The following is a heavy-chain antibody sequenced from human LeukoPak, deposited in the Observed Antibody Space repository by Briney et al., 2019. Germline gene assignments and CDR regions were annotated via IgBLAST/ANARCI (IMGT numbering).Heavy chain of an antibody. D-gene: IGHD6-13*01. Sequence: GGSLRLSXVASGFTFSIYSMDWVGQPPGKGLEWVSSISRDSSYIYYADSVKGRFTISRDNAKNSLYLQMNSLRAEDTAVYYCARDRSAAGLDYWGQGTLVTVSS. J-gene: IGHJ4*02. CDR2: ISRDSSYI. CDR3: ARDRSAAGLDY. CDR1: GFTFSIYS. V-gene: IGHV3-21*01.